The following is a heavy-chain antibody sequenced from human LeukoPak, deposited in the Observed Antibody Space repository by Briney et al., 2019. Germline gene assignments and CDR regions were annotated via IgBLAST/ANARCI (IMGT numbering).Heavy chain of an antibody. CDR1: GGTFSSHA. CDR3: ASGGVVPAANLDY. Sequence: SVKVSCKASGGTFSSHAISWVRQAPGQGLEWMGGIIPIFGTANYAQKFQGRVTITADESTSTAYMELSSLRSEDTAVYYCASGGVVPAANLDYWGQGTLVTVSS. D-gene: IGHD2-2*01. J-gene: IGHJ4*02. CDR2: IIPIFGTA. V-gene: IGHV1-69*13.